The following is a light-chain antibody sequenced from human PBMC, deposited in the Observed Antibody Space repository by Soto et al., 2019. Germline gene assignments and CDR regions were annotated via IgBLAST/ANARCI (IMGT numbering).Light chain of an antibody. V-gene: IGKV1-39*01. CDR2: AAS. CDR3: QQSYSTPHT. CDR1: QSVSSY. Sequence: DIQMTQAPSSLSASVGDRVTITCRASQSVSSYLNWYQQKQGKAPKLLIYAASSLQSGVPSRFSGSGSGTGFTLTISSLQPEDFATYYCQQSYSTPHTFGQGTKLEIK. J-gene: IGKJ2*01.